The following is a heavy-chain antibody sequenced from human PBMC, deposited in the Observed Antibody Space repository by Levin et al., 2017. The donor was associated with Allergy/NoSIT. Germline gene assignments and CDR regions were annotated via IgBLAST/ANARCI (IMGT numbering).Heavy chain of an antibody. CDR2: INHSGST. J-gene: IGHJ5*02. D-gene: IGHD4-17*01. CDR1: GGSFSGYY. Sequence: NASETLSLTCAVYGGSFSGYYWSWIRQPPGKGLEWIGEINHSGSTNYNPSLKSRVTISVDTSKNQFSLKLSSVTAADTAVYYCARPDSKYYGDHNWFDPWGQGTLVTVSS. CDR3: ARPDSKYYGDHNWFDP. V-gene: IGHV4-34*01.